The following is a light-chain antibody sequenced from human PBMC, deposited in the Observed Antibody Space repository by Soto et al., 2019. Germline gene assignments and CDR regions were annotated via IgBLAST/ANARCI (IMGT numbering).Light chain of an antibody. CDR2: DVN. Sequence: QSALTQPPSASGSPGQSVTISCTGTSSDIGGYNYVSWYQQHPGKAPKLMIYDVNKRPSGVPDRFSGSKSGNTASLTVSGLQAEYEADYYCSSYAGSNNFVLFGGGTKLTVL. CDR1: SSDIGGYNY. CDR3: SSYAGSNNFVL. V-gene: IGLV2-8*01. J-gene: IGLJ2*01.